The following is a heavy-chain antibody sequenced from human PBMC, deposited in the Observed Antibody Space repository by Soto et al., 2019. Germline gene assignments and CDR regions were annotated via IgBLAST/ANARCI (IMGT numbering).Heavy chain of an antibody. J-gene: IGHJ4*02. V-gene: IGHV3-23*01. CDR3: AKALWFGELLIDY. Sequence: EVQLLESGGGLVQPGGSLRLSCAASGFTFNSYAMSWVRQAPGKGLEWVSAISGSGGSTYYADSVKGRFTISRDNSKNTLYLQMNSLRAEDTAVYYCAKALWFGELLIDYWGQGTLVTVSS. D-gene: IGHD3-10*01. CDR1: GFTFNSYA. CDR2: ISGSGGST.